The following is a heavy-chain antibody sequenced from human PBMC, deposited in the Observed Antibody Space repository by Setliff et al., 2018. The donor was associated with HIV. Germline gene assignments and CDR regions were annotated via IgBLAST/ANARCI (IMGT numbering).Heavy chain of an antibody. CDR1: GYTFTTYD. J-gene: IGHJ6*02. D-gene: IGHD3-3*01. CDR3: VIDEGITLRILDQNGIDV. V-gene: IGHV1-18*01. CDR2: ISPYNGHT. Sequence: ASVKVSCKASGYTFTTYDITWVRQAPGQGLEWLGWISPYNGHTNFAQKFQGRVTMTTDESSTIAYMELSSLTSEDTAVYYCVIDEGITLRILDQNGIDVWGQGTTVTVSS.